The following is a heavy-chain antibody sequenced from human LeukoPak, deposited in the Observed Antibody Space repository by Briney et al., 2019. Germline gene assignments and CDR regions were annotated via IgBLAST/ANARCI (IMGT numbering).Heavy chain of an antibody. J-gene: IGHJ4*02. CDR3: ARAPYTSGRSLYFDL. D-gene: IGHD2-2*02. CDR2: IWCDGSKN. V-gene: IGHV3-33*01. Sequence: GGSLRLSCAASGFTFRNYGMHWVRQAPGKGLEWVAIIWCDGSKNYYADSVKGRFTISRDNFSNTLYLQMNSLRAEDTALYYCARAPYTSGRSLYFDLWGQGTLVTVST. CDR1: GFTFRNYG.